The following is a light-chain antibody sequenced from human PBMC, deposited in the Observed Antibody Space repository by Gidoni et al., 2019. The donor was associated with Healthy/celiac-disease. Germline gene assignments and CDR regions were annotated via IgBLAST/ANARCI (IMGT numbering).Light chain of an antibody. V-gene: IGKV1-39*01. J-gene: IGKJ3*01. CDR3: QQSYSTGIT. Sequence: DIQMTQYPASLSASVGDRVTITCRASQSISSYLNWYQQKPGKAPKLLIYAASSLQSGVPSRFSGSASGTDFTLTLSSLQPADFTPYYCQQSYSTGITFGPGTKVNIK. CDR1: QSISSY. CDR2: AAS.